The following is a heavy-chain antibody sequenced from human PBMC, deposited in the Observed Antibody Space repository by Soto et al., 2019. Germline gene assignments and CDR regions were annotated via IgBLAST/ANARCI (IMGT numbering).Heavy chain of an antibody. Sequence: GGSLRLSCAASGFTFSSYAMHWVRQAPGKGLEWVAVISYDGSNKYYADSEKGRFTISRDNSKNTLYLQMNSLRAEDTAVYYCARDLRYSSSWYRLGYWGQGTLVTVSS. CDR3: ARDLRYSSSWYRLGY. V-gene: IGHV3-30-3*01. CDR1: GFTFSSYA. CDR2: ISYDGSNK. J-gene: IGHJ4*02. D-gene: IGHD6-13*01.